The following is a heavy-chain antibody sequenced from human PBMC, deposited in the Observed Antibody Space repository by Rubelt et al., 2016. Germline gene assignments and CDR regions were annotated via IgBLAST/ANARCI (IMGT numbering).Heavy chain of an antibody. Sequence: QVQLQQWGAGLLKPSETLSLTCAVYGGSFSGYYWSWIRQPPGKGLEWIGEINHSGSTNYNPSLKRRVTISVDTSKNQFSRKLSSVTAADTAVYYCARHEEYSSGWFTTFDYWGQGTLVTVSS. CDR2: INHSGST. CDR3: ARHEEYSSGWFTTFDY. J-gene: IGHJ4*02. CDR1: GGSFSGYY. V-gene: IGHV4-34*01. D-gene: IGHD6-19*01.